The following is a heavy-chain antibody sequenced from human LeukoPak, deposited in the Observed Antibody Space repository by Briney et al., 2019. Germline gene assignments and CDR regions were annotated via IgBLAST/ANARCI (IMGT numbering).Heavy chain of an antibody. CDR3: ARVREATIAPFFDY. D-gene: IGHD6-13*01. Sequence: PSETLSLTCTVSGDSISSGDYYWTWIRQHPGKGLEWIGCIYCSGSTYYNLSLKSRVIISADTSKNHFSLKLSSVTAADTAVYYCARVREATIAPFFDYWGQGILVTVSS. J-gene: IGHJ4*02. CDR1: GDSISSGDYY. V-gene: IGHV4-31*03. CDR2: IYCSGST.